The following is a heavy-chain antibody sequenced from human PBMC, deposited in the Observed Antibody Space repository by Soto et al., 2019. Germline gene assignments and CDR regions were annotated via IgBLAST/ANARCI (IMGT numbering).Heavy chain of an antibody. V-gene: IGHV1-18*01. J-gene: IGHJ4*02. CDR2: ISAYNGDT. D-gene: IGHD6-19*01. Sequence: ASVKVSCKTSGYTFNRHSISWVRQAPGQGLEWMGWISAYNGDTNYAQNFQGRVTMTTDRSTSTAYMELTSLRSDDTAVYYYERYPSKSRGRHLYFDFWSQGTRVTVSS. CDR3: ERYPSKSRGRHLYFDF. CDR1: GYTFNRHS.